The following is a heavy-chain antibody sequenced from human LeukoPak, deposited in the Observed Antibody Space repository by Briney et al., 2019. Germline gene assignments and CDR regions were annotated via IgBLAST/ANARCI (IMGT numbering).Heavy chain of an antibody. CDR1: GGSFSGYY. CDR3: ARDQYYAKAFDI. Sequence: SETLSLTCAVYGGSFSGYYWSWIRQPPGKGLEWIGYIYYSGSTYYNPSLKSRVTISVDTSKNQFSLKLSSVTAADTAVYYCARDQYYAKAFDIWGQGTMVTVSS. V-gene: IGHV4-34*09. J-gene: IGHJ3*02. CDR2: IYYSGST. D-gene: IGHD2-8*01.